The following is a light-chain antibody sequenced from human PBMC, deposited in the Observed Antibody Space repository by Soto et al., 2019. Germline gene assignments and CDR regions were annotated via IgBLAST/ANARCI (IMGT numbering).Light chain of an antibody. CDR1: QSISSY. V-gene: IGKV1-39*01. J-gene: IGKJ3*01. Sequence: DIQMTQSPSSLSASVGDRVTITCRASQSISSYLNWYQQKPGKAPKLLIYAASSLQSGVPSRFSGSGSGTDVTLTISSLQPEDFATYYCQQSYSTPLTFGPGTKVDI. CDR3: QQSYSTPLT. CDR2: AAS.